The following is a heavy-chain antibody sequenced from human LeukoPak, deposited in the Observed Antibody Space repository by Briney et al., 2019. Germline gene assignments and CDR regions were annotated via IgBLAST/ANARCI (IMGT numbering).Heavy chain of an antibody. CDR3: ARDEQQLVPRGMDV. CDR2: IYTSGST. Sequence: SDTLSLTCTVSGGSISSYYWSWIRQPARQGLEWIGRIYTSGSTNYNPSLKSRVTMAVDTTKNQFSLKLRPVTAADTAVYYCARDEQQLVPRGMDVWGQGTTVTVSS. D-gene: IGHD6-13*01. J-gene: IGHJ6*02. CDR1: GGSISSYY. V-gene: IGHV4-4*07.